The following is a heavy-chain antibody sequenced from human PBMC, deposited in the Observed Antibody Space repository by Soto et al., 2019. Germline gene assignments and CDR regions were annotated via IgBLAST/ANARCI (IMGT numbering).Heavy chain of an antibody. CDR3: ARGIPGHYGFDI. J-gene: IGHJ3*02. D-gene: IGHD3-10*01. V-gene: IGHV3-74*01. Sequence: EAQLLESGGGFVPPGGSLRLSCAASGFSFSSHWMHWVRQAPGKGLVWVSRMKGDGSTANYADSVKGRLTISRDNARNTVYLQMNSLRVEDTAVYYCARGIPGHYGFDIWGQGTMVTVSS. CDR1: GFSFSSHW. CDR2: MKGDGSTA.